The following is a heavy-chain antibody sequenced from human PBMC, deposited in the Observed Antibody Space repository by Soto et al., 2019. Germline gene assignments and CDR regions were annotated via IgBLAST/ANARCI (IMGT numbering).Heavy chain of an antibody. Sequence: QVQLQQWGAGLLKPSETLSLTCAVYGGSFRGYYWSWIRQPPGKGLEWIGEINHSGSTNYNPSLKSRVTISVDTSKNQFSLKLSSVTAADTAVYYCARAGGYGMDVWGQGTTVTVSS. CDR2: INHSGST. CDR1: GGSFRGYY. CDR3: ARAGGYGMDV. J-gene: IGHJ6*02. D-gene: IGHD3-10*01. V-gene: IGHV4-34*01.